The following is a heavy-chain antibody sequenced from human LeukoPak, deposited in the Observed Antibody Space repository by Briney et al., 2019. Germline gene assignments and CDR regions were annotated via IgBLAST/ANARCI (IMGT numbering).Heavy chain of an antibody. J-gene: IGHJ4*02. Sequence: GAPVKVSCKASGYTFTSYDINWVRQATGQGLEWMGWMNPNSGNTGYAQKFQGRVTMTRNTSISTAYMELSSPRSEDTAVYYCARALNGITGTTHYFDYWGQGTLVTVSS. CDR1: GYTFTSYD. CDR2: MNPNSGNT. CDR3: ARALNGITGTTHYFDY. V-gene: IGHV1-8*01. D-gene: IGHD1-7*01.